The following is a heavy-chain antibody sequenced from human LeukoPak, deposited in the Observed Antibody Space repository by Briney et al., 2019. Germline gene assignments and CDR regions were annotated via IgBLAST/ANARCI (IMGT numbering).Heavy chain of an antibody. CDR2: IYYSGRT. V-gene: IGHV4-31*03. J-gene: IGHJ4*02. CDR3: ARAPDGGWLDY. D-gene: IGHD6-19*01. CDR1: GGSVSSGGYY. Sequence: PSQTLSLTCTVSGGSVSSGGYYWSWIRQHPGGGLEWIGYIYYSGRTYCNPSLKSRVTISVDPSKNQSSLKLSSAHAGDTAVYYCARAPDGGWLDYWGQGTLVTVSS.